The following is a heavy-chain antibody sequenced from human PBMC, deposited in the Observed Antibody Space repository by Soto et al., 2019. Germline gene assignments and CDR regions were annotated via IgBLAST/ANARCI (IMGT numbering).Heavy chain of an antibody. V-gene: IGHV3-23*01. CDR1: GFTFSSYA. J-gene: IGHJ6*02. CDR2: ISGSGGST. Sequence: PGGSLRLSCAASGFTFSSYAMSWVRQAPGKGLEWVSAISGSGGSTYYADSVKGRFTISRDNSKNTLYLQMNSLRAEDTAVYYCARVMDSSSLVPYYYYGMDVWGQGTTVTVSS. D-gene: IGHD6-6*01. CDR3: ARVMDSSSLVPYYYYGMDV.